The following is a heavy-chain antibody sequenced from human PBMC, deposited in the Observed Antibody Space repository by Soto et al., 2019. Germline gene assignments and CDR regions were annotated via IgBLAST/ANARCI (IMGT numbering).Heavy chain of an antibody. J-gene: IGHJ4*02. V-gene: IGHV1-3*01. D-gene: IGHD6-19*01. CDR2: INAGNGNT. CDR1: GYTFTSYA. CDR3: ATDLGGWPDC. Sequence: QVQLVQSGAEVKKPGASVKVSCKTSGYTFTSYAMHWVRQAPGQRLEWMGWINAGNGNTKYSQKFQGRVTITIDTSASTASMELSSLRSEDTAIYYCATDLGGWPDCWGQGTLVTVSS.